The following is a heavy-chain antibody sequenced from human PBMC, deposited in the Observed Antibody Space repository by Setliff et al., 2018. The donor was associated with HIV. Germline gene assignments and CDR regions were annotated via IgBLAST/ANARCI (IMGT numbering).Heavy chain of an antibody. CDR1: GGSFSGYY. J-gene: IGHJ4*02. CDR2: IYIYNSGST. Sequence: PSETLSLTCSVSGGSFSGYYWSWIRQPPGKGLEWIGYIYIYNSGSTNYNPSLTSRVTISADTSRNQFSLKLTSVTAADTAIYYCARGVNFGYWGQGTQVTVSS. D-gene: IGHD3-3*01. CDR3: ARGVNFGY. V-gene: IGHV4-59*01.